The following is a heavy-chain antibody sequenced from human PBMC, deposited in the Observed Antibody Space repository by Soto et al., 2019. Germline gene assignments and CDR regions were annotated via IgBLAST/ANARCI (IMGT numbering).Heavy chain of an antibody. Sequence: EVQLSESGGGLIQPGGSLRLSCVAYGYTFRSDVMSWVRQAPGKGLEWVSDISGNADSTNYADSVRGRFTISRDNSKNTLYLQMNSLRVEDTGRYYCVKGRAFRAVAGSDQWGQGTQVTF. CDR3: VKGRAFRAVAGSDQ. CDR1: GYTFRSDV. CDR2: ISGNADST. D-gene: IGHD6-19*01. J-gene: IGHJ4*02. V-gene: IGHV3-23*01.